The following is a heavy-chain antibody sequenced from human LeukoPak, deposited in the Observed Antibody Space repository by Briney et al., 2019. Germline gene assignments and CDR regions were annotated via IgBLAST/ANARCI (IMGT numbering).Heavy chain of an antibody. D-gene: IGHD2-2*01. CDR1: GYTFSNFG. V-gene: IGHV1-18*01. J-gene: IGHJ4*02. Sequence: ASVKVSCKASGYTFSNFGISWVRQAPGQGLEWMGWISGNSDNPNYGQNFQGRFTVTSDSSTSTAYMELRNLRSDDTAVYYCARDGTSTDDYWGQGTLVTVSS. CDR2: ISGNSDNP. CDR3: ARDGTSTDDY.